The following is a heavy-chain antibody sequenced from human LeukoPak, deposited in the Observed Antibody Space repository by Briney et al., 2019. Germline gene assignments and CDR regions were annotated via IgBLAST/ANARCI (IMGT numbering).Heavy chain of an antibody. J-gene: IGHJ4*02. CDR3: ARDDEGSGWYYFDY. CDR1: GFTFSDYA. CDR2: ISYDGSNK. V-gene: IGHV3-30*03. Sequence: GGSLRLSCAASGFTFSDYAMHWVRQAPDKGLEWVAVISYDGSNKYYADSVKGRFTISRDNSKNTLYLQMNSLRAEDTAVYYCARDDEGSGWYYFDYWGQGTLVTVSS. D-gene: IGHD6-19*01.